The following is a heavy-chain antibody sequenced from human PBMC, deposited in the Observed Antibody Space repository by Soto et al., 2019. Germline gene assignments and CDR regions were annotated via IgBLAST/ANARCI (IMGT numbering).Heavy chain of an antibody. CDR3: VRYSGYGDYYGMDV. J-gene: IGHJ6*02. CDR1: GYTFTSYS. V-gene: IGHV1-46*01. Sequence: GASVKVSCKASGYTFTSYSMHWVRQAPGQGLESMGKINPGGGSTTYAQKFQGRVTMTRDTSTSTVYMELSSLRSEDTAVYYCVRYSGYGDYYGMDVWGQGTTVTVSS. CDR2: INPGGGST. D-gene: IGHD5-12*01.